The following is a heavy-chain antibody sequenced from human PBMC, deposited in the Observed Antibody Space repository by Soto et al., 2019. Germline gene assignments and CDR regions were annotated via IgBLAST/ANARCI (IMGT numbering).Heavy chain of an antibody. J-gene: IGHJ5*02. D-gene: IGHD6-13*01. CDR1: GGSISSSSYY. V-gene: IGHV4-39*01. CDR3: ARGVSSSWYPGP. CDR2: IYYSGST. Sequence: SSETLSLTCTVSGGSISSSSYYWGWIRQPPGKGLEWIGSIYYSGSTYYNPSLKSRVTISVDTSKNQFSLKLSSVTAADTAVYYCARGVSSSWYPGPWGQGTLVTVYS.